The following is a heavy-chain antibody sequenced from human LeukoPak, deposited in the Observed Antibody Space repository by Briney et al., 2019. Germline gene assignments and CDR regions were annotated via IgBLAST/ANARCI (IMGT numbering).Heavy chain of an antibody. V-gene: IGHV3-23*01. Sequence: PGGSLRLSCAASGFTFSSYAMSWVRQAPGKGLEWVSAISGSGGSTYYADSVKGRFTISRDNSKNTLYLQMNSLRAEDTAVYYCAKNIAVAGTNYYYGMDVWGKGTTVTVSS. CDR1: GFTFSSYA. CDR2: ISGSGGST. J-gene: IGHJ6*04. CDR3: AKNIAVAGTNYYYGMDV. D-gene: IGHD6-19*01.